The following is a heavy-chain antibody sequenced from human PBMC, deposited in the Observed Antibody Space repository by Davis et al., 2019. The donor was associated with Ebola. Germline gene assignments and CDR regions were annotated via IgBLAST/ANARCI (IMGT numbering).Heavy chain of an antibody. CDR1: GFTFSGPA. CDR3: TSTLDGDYVDY. V-gene: IGHV3-73*01. D-gene: IGHD4-17*01. Sequence: GESLKIPCAASGFTFSGPAMHWVRQASGKGLEWVGRIRSKANSYATAYAASVKGRFTISRDDSKNTAYLQMNSLKTEDTAVYYCTSTLDGDYVDYWGQGTLVTVSS. CDR2: IRSKANSYAT. J-gene: IGHJ4*02.